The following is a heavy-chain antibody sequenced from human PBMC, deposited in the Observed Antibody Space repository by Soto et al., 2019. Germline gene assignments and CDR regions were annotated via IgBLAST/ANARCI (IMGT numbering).Heavy chain of an antibody. CDR3: AKTSRLFDY. V-gene: IGHV3-23*01. J-gene: IGHJ4*02. CDR1: GFTFSNYA. Sequence: EVQLLESGGGLVQPGGSLRLSCAASGFTFSNYAMSWVRQAPGKGLEWVSSISKSGGGTYYADSVKGRFTISRDNSKNTLYLQMNSLKAEDTAVYSGAKTSRLFDYWGQGTLVTVSS. D-gene: IGHD2-2*01. CDR2: ISKSGGGT.